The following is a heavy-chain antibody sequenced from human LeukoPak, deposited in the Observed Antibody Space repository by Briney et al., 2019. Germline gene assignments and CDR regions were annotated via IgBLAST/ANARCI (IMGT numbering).Heavy chain of an antibody. J-gene: IGHJ3*02. CDR3: ARDPNGDYIGTFDM. D-gene: IGHD4-17*01. V-gene: IGHV3-23*01. Sequence: GGGLGLSCAASEFTISTYGMSWVRQAPGKGLEWGSSISGSGGSTQYADSVKGRFAISRDNSKNTLYLQMNSLRVDDTAMYFCARDPNGDYIGTFDMRGRGTMVSVSS. CDR2: ISGSGGST. CDR1: EFTISTYG.